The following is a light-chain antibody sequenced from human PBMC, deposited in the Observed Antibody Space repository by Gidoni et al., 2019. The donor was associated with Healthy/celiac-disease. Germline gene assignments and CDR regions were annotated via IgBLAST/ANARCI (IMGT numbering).Light chain of an antibody. CDR2: WAS. J-gene: IGKJ1*01. Sequence: DIVMTQSPDSLAVSLGEWATISCKSSQSVLYSSNNKNYLAWYQQKPGQPPKLLLYWASTRESGVPDRFSSRGSGTDFTLTISSLQTEDVAVYYCQQYYTTPPTFGQGTKVEIK. CDR3: QQYYTTPPT. CDR1: QSVLYSSNNKNY. V-gene: IGKV4-1*01.